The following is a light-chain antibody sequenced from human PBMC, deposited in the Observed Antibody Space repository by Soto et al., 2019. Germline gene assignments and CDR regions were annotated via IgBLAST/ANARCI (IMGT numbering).Light chain of an antibody. CDR3: SSNSSSSSVV. J-gene: IGLJ2*01. CDR2: DVN. Sequence: QSALTQPASVSGSPGQSITISCTGTSSDIGSYNYVSWYQQHPGKAPKLMIYDVNNRPSGVSNRFSGSKSGYTASLTISGLQAEDEGDYYCSSNSSSSSVVFGGGTQLTVL. CDR1: SSDIGSYNY. V-gene: IGLV2-14*03.